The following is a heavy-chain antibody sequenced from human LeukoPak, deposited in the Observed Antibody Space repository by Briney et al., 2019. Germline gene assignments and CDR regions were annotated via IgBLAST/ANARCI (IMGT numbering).Heavy chain of an antibody. CDR1: GVSMNSYY. J-gene: IGHJ5*02. Sequence: PSETLSLTCTVSGVSMNSYYWSWIRQPPGKGLESIGYVSYSGSTTYNPSLKSRVTISVDTSKNQFSLKLSSVTAADTAVYYCARAPYSSGFYFFDPWGQGTLVTVSS. D-gene: IGHD3-22*01. V-gene: IGHV4-59*01. CDR3: ARAPYSSGFYFFDP. CDR2: VSYSGST.